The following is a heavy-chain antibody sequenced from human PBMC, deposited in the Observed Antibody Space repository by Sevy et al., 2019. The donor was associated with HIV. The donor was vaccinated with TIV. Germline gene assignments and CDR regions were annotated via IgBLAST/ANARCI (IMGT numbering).Heavy chain of an antibody. Sequence: GGSLRLSCAASGFTFSSYAMHWVRQAPGKGLEWVAVISYDGSNKYYADSVKGRFTISRDNSKNTLYLQMNSLRAEDTAVYYGARDSHGEAFDIWGQGTMVTVSS. CDR3: ARDSHGEAFDI. J-gene: IGHJ3*02. CDR1: GFTFSSYA. V-gene: IGHV3-30-3*01. CDR2: ISYDGSNK.